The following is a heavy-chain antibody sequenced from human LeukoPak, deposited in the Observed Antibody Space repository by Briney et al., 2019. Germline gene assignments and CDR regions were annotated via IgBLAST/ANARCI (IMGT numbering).Heavy chain of an antibody. Sequence: QPGGSLRLSCAASGFTFSSYAMHWVRQAPGKGLEWVAVISYDGSNEYYADSVKGRFTISRDNSKNTLYLQMNSLRTEDTAVYYCARAWYCSSNSCHLLPIDWGQGTLVTVSS. CDR1: GFTFSSYA. CDR2: ISYDGSNE. J-gene: IGHJ4*02. D-gene: IGHD2-2*01. V-gene: IGHV3-30*03. CDR3: ARAWYCSSNSCHLLPID.